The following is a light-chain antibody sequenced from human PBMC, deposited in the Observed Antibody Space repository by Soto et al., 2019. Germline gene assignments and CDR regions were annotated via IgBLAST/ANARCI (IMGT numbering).Light chain of an antibody. J-gene: IGLJ2*01. Sequence: QSALTQPRSVSGSPGQSVTISCTGTSSDVGGYNYVSWYQQHPGKAPKLMIYDVSKRPSGVPDRFSGSKSGTSATLDITGLQTGDEADYYCATWDRSLTGEVFGGGTKVTVL. CDR2: DVS. V-gene: IGLV2-11*01. CDR3: ATWDRSLTGEV. CDR1: SSDVGGYNY.